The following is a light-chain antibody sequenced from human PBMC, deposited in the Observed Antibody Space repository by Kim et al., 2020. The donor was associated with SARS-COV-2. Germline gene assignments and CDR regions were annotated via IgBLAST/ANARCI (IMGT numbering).Light chain of an antibody. V-gene: IGLV1-44*01. CDR2: NNN. CDR3: AAWDDSLNGKV. CDR1: TSNIGTNP. J-gene: IGLJ1*01. Sequence: GERVNISCSGSTSNIGTNPVNWYHQLPGTAPKLLIYNNNQRPSGVPDRFSGSRSGTSASLAISGLHSEDEADYYCAAWDDSLNGKVFGTGTKVTVL.